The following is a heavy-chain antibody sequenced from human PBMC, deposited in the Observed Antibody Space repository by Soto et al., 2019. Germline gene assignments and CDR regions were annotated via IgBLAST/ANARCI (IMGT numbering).Heavy chain of an antibody. V-gene: IGHV4-31*03. Sequence: SETLSLTCTVSGGSISSGGYYWSWIRQHPGKGLEWIGYIYYSGSTYYNPSLKSRVTISVDTSKNQFSLKLSSVTAADTAVYYCARVGWYGSGSYYIRDNWFDPWGQGTLVTVSS. CDR3: ARVGWYGSGSYYIRDNWFDP. CDR2: IYYSGST. J-gene: IGHJ5*02. D-gene: IGHD3-10*01. CDR1: GGSISSGGYY.